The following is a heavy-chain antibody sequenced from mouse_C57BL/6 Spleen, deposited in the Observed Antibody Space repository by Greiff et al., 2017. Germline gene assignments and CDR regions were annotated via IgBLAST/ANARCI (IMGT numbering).Heavy chain of an antibody. CDR3: ARDGYDGAGLSY. J-gene: IGHJ3*01. Sequence: EVQLQQSGPELVKPGASVKMSCKASGYTFTDYNMHWVKQSPGKSLEWIGYINPNNGGTIYNQKFKGKATLTVNKSSSTAYMEIRSLTSEDSAVYYCARDGYDGAGLSYWGQGTLVTVSA. V-gene: IGHV1-22*01. CDR1: GYTFTDYN. D-gene: IGHD2-2*01. CDR2: INPNNGGT.